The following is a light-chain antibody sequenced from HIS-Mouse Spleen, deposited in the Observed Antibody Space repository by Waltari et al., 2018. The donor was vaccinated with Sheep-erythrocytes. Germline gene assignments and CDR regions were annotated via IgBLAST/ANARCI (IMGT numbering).Light chain of an antibody. Sequence: QSALTQPPSAPGPPGQSVTISCTGTTRDVGGYNYVSWYQHHPGKAPKLMIYEVSKRPSGVPDRFSGSKSGNTASLTVSGLQAEDEADYYCSSYAGSNNYVFGTGTKVTVL. CDR1: TRDVGGYNY. J-gene: IGLJ1*01. CDR3: SSYAGSNNYV. V-gene: IGLV2-8*01. CDR2: EVS.